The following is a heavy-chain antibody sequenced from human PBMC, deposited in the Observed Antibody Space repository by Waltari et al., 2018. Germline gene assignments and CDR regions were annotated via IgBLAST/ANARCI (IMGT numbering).Heavy chain of an antibody. CDR1: GGSISSGSYY. CDR2: IYTSGST. Sequence: QVQLQESGPGLVKPSQTLSLTCTVSGGSISSGSYYWSWIRQPAGKGLEWIGRIYTSGSTNYNPSLKSRVTISVDTSKNQFSLKLSSVTAADTAVYYCARVGRIAAGDYYGMDVWGQGTTVTVSS. D-gene: IGHD6-13*01. J-gene: IGHJ6*02. V-gene: IGHV4-61*02. CDR3: ARVGRIAAGDYYGMDV.